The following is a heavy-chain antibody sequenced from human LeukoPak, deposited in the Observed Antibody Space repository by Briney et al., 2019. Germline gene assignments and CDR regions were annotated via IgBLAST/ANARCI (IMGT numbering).Heavy chain of an antibody. J-gene: IGHJ3*02. D-gene: IGHD6-19*01. V-gene: IGHV3-30*18. CDR2: ISYDGSNK. CDR1: RFTFSSYA. Sequence: GGSLRLSCAASRFTFSSYAMSWVRQAPGKGLEWVAVISYDGSNKYYADSVKGRFTISRDNSKNTLFLEMNSLRAEDTAVYYCAKALTSGWYLDAFNIWGQGTMVTVSS. CDR3: AKALTSGWYLDAFNI.